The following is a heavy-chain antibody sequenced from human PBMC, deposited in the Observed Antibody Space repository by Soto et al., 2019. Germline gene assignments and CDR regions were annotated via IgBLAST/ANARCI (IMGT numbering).Heavy chain of an antibody. CDR3: ARDSGKGSYFDY. CDR2: IRNKANSYTT. D-gene: IGHD1-26*01. Sequence: EVQLVESGGGLVQPGGSQRLSCAASGFTFSDHYMDWVRQAPGKGLEWVGRIRNKANSYTTDYAASVKGRFTISRDNSKDSLYPQMNSMKTDDTAIYYCARDSGKGSYFDYWGHGTLATVSS. CDR1: GFTFSDHY. J-gene: IGHJ4*01. V-gene: IGHV3-72*01.